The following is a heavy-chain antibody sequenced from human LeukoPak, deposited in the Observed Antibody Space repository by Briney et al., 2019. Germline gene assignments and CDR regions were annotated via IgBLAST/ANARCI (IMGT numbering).Heavy chain of an antibody. J-gene: IGHJ4*02. CDR3: AKSAVASYYYDSSGYYYSDY. CDR2: ISGSGGST. CDR1: GFTFSSYA. V-gene: IGHV3-23*01. D-gene: IGHD3-22*01. Sequence: GGSLRLSCAASGFTFSSYAMSWVRQDPGKGLEWVSAISGSGGSTYYADSVKGRFTISRDNSKNTLYLQMNSLRAEDTAVYYCAKSAVASYYYDSSGYYYSDYWGQGTLVTVSS.